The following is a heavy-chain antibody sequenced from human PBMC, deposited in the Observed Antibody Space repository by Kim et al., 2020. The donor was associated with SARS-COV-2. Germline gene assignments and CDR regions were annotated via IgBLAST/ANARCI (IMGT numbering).Heavy chain of an antibody. V-gene: IGHV4-31*03. CDR1: GGSISSGGYY. CDR3: ARTRWIQLSRYFDL. J-gene: IGHJ2*01. Sequence: SETLSLTCTVSGGSISSGGYYWSWIRQHPGKGLEWIGYIYYSGSTYYNPSLKSRVTISVDTSKNQFSLKLSSVTAADTAVYYCARTRWIQLSRYFDLWGRGTLVTVSS. CDR2: IYYSGST. D-gene: IGHD5-18*01.